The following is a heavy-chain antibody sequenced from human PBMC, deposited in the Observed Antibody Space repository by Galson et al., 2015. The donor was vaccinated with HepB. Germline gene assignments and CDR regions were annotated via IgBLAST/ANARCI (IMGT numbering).Heavy chain of an antibody. D-gene: IGHD2-2*01. CDR3: ARSGGTVPADKSYGMDV. CDR1: GFTVSSNY. J-gene: IGHJ6*02. CDR2: IYSGGST. V-gene: IGHV3-53*04. Sequence: SLRLSCAASGFTVSSNYMSWVRQAPGKGLEWVSVIYSGGSTYYADSVKGRFTISRHNSKNTLYLQMNSLRAEDTAVYYCARSGGTVPADKSYGMDVWGQGTTVTVSS.